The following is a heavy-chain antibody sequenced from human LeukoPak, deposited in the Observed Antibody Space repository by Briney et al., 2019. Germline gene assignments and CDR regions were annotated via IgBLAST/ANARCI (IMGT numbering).Heavy chain of an antibody. V-gene: IGHV3-23*01. CDR1: GXTFSSNA. J-gene: IGHJ4*02. Sequence: GGSLRLSWAASGXTFSSNAVSWVRQAPGKGLEWVSAISGSGGSTYYADSVKGRFTISRDKSKNTLYLQMNSLRAEDTAVYYCAKDLGDYVLYYFDYWGQGTLVTVSS. CDR2: ISGSGGST. D-gene: IGHD4-17*01. CDR3: AKDLGDYVLYYFDY.